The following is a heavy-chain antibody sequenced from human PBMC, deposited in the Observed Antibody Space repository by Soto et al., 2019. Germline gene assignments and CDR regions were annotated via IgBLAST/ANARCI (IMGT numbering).Heavy chain of an antibody. D-gene: IGHD6-19*01. CDR2: ISGSGGST. V-gene: IGHV3-23*01. Sequence: EVQLLESGGGLVQPGGSLRLSCAASGFTFSSYAMSWVRQAPGKGLEWVPAISGSGGSTYYADSVKGRFTISRDNSKNTLYLQMNSVRAEDTAVYYCAKDRQWLVLVDAFDIWGQGTMVTVSS. CDR3: AKDRQWLVLVDAFDI. CDR1: GFTFSSYA. J-gene: IGHJ3*02.